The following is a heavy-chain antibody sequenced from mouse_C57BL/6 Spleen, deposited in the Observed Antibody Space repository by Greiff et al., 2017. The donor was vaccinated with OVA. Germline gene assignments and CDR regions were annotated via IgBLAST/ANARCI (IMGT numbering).Heavy chain of an antibody. Sequence: QVQLQQPGAELVKPGASVKLSCKASGYTFTSYWMHWVKQRPGQGLEWIGMIHPNSGCTNYNEKFKSKVTLTVDKSSSTAYMQLSSLAAEDTAVYDSARWELTGTGFAYWGQGTLVTVSA. V-gene: IGHV1-64*01. CDR3: ARWELTGTGFAY. CDR2: IHPNSGCT. D-gene: IGHD4-1*01. J-gene: IGHJ3*01. CDR1: GYTFTSYW.